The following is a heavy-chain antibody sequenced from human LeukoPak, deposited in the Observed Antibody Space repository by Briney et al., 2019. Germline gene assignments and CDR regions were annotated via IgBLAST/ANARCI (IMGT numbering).Heavy chain of an antibody. D-gene: IGHD1-26*01. J-gene: IGHJ4*02. V-gene: IGHV4-39*01. Sequence: SETLSLTCTVSGGSISSSSYYWGWIRQPPGKGLEWIGSIYYSRSTYYNPSLKSRVTISVDTSKNQFSLKLSSVTAADTAVYYCARHLSGSYSGLDYWGQGTLVTVSS. CDR2: IYYSRST. CDR3: ARHLSGSYSGLDY. CDR1: GGSISSSSYY.